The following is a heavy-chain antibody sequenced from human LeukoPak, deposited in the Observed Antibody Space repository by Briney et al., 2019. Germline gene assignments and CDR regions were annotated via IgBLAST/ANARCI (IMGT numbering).Heavy chain of an antibody. D-gene: IGHD1-26*01. Sequence: GGSLRLSCAASGFTFSSYSMNWVRQAPGKGLEWVSSISSSSSYIYYADSVKGRFTISRDNAKNSLYLQMNSLRAEDTAVYYCARDLRKKWGVHANWGQGTLVTVSS. CDR1: GFTFSSYS. CDR3: ARDLRKKWGVHAN. CDR2: ISSSSSYI. J-gene: IGHJ4*02. V-gene: IGHV3-21*01.